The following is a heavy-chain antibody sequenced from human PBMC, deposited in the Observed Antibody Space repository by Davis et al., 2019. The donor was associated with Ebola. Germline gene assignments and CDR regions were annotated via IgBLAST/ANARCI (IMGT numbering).Heavy chain of an antibody. CDR1: GGPIISSSSY. D-gene: IGHD2-21*01. CDR2: INHSGST. J-gene: IGHJ2*01. V-gene: IGHV4-39*07. Sequence: SETLSLTCTASGGPIISSSSYWGWIRQPPGKGLEWIGEINHSGSTNYNPSLKSRVTISIDTSKNQFSLKLSSVTAADTAIYYCVRTVLIVIPSTVRYFDLWGRGTLVTVSS. CDR3: VRTVLIVIPSTVRYFDL.